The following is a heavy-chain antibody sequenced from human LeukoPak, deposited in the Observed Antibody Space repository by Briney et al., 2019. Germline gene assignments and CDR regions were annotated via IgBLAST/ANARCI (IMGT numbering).Heavy chain of an antibody. V-gene: IGHV1-2*02. CDR2: INPNSGGT. J-gene: IGHJ4*02. CDR3: ATDTIWAAAGRLQFDY. CDR1: AYTFTFYN. D-gene: IGHD6-13*01. Sequence: ASVKVSCKASAYTFTFYNMHWVRQAPGQGLGWMGWINPNSGGTNYAQKFQGRVTMTRDTSISTAYMELSRLRSDDTVVYYCATDTIWAAAGRLQFDYWGQGTLVTVSS.